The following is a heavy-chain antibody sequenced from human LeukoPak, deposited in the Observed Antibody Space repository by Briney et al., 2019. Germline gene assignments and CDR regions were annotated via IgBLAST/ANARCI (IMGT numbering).Heavy chain of an antibody. D-gene: IGHD4-23*01. Sequence: SETLSLTCTVSGGSISSYYWSWIRQPPGKGLEWIGYIYYSGSTDYNTSLRSRVTISVDTPKNQFSLKLSSVTAADTAVYYCARDPGGALASWGQGTLVTVSS. J-gene: IGHJ4*02. CDR1: GGSISSYY. CDR3: ARDPGGALAS. CDR2: IYYSGST. V-gene: IGHV4-59*01.